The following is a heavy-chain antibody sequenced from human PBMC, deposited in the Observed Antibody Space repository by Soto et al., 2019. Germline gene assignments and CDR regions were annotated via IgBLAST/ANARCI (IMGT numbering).Heavy chain of an antibody. CDR3: ARAITYCGGDCYPSAFDI. J-gene: IGHJ3*02. CDR2: INPNSGGT. D-gene: IGHD2-21*02. CDR1: GYTFPGYY. V-gene: IGHV1-2*04. Sequence: ASVKVSCKASGYTFPGYYMHWVRQAPGQGLEWMGWINPNSGGTNYAQKFQDWVTMTRDTSISTAYMELSRLRSDDTAVYYCARAITYCGGDCYPSAFDIWGQGTMVTVSS.